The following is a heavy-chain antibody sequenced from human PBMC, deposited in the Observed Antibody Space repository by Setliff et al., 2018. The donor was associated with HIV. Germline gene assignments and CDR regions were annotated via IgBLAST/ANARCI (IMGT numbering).Heavy chain of an antibody. CDR2: IYPAGDS. V-gene: IGHV3-NL1*01. CDR1: GFTFSSYG. Sequence: GGSLRLSCAASGFTFSSYGMHWVRQAPGKGLEWVSDIYPAGDSYYADSVKGRFTLSRDNSKNTLYLQMNSLRAEDTAVYFCARGSRRDDTSWFFYENWGQGTPVTVSS. CDR3: ARGSRRDDTSWFFYEN. J-gene: IGHJ4*02. D-gene: IGHD3-10*01.